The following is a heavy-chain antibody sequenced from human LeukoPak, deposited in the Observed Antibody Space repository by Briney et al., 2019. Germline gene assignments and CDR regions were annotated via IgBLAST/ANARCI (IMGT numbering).Heavy chain of an antibody. Sequence: ASVKVSCKASGGTFSSYGISWVRQAPGQGLEWMGRIIPIFGITNYAQKFQGRVTITADKSTSTAYMELSNLRSEDTAIYYCARGVGATGEDAFDIWGHGTMVTVSS. V-gene: IGHV1-69*04. CDR3: ARGVGATGEDAFDI. CDR2: IIPIFGIT. J-gene: IGHJ3*02. CDR1: GGTFSSYG. D-gene: IGHD1-26*01.